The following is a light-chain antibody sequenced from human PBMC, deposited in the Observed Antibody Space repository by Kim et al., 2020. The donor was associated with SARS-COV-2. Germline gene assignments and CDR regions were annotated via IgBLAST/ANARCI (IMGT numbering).Light chain of an antibody. CDR2: FDD. V-gene: IGLV1-36*01. Sequence: RERVTVTCTGSNSNSGNNAVNWYQQLPGKAPQLLIYFDDLLPSGVSDRFSCSKSGTSASLAISGLQFEDEADYYCEAWDDRLSAYVFGGGTQLTVL. J-gene: IGLJ2*01. CDR1: NSNSGNNA. CDR3: EAWDDRLSAYV.